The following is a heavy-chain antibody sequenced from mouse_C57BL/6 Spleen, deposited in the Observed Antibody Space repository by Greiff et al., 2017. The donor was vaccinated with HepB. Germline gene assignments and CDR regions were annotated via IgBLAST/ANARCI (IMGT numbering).Heavy chain of an antibody. D-gene: IGHD1-1*01. Sequence: QVQLKESGPELVKPGASVKISCKASGYAFSSSWMNWVKQRPGKGLEWIGRIYPGDGDTNYNGKFKGKATLTADKSSSTAYMQLSSLTSEDSAVYFCAPELGYGSSLDYWGQGTTLTVSS. V-gene: IGHV1-82*01. CDR3: APELGYGSSLDY. CDR1: GYAFSSSW. J-gene: IGHJ2*01. CDR2: IYPGDGDT.